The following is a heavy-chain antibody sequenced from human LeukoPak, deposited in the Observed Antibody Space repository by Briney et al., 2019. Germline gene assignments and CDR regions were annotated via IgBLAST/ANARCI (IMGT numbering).Heavy chain of an antibody. J-gene: IGHJ4*02. V-gene: IGHV3-30*18. D-gene: IGHD6-19*01. CDR3: AKDGSSGWTPYYFDY. Sequence: GGSLRLSCAASGFTFSSYGMHWVRQAPGKGLEWVAVISYDGSNKYYADSVKGRFTISRGNSKNTLYLQMNSLRAEDTAVYYCAKDGSSGWTPYYFDYWGQGTLVTVSS. CDR1: GFTFSSYG. CDR2: ISYDGSNK.